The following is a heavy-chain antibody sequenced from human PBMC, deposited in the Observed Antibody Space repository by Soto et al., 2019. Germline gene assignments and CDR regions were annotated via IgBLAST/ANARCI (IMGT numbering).Heavy chain of an antibody. Sequence: SETLSLTCTVSGGSISSSSYYWGWIRQPPGRGLEWIGSIYYSGSTYYNPSLKSRVTISVDTSKNQFSLKLSSVTAADTAVYYCARDSAVTAGTYYFDYWGQGTLVTVSS. CDR3: ARDSAVTAGTYYFDY. J-gene: IGHJ4*02. CDR1: GGSISSSSYY. V-gene: IGHV4-39*02. CDR2: IYYSGST. D-gene: IGHD2-21*02.